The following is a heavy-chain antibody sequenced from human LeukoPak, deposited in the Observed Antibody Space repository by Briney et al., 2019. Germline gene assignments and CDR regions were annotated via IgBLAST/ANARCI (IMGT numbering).Heavy chain of an antibody. Sequence: SETLSLTCAVYGGSFSGYYWSWIRQPPGEGLEWIGEINHSGSTNYNPSLKSRVTISVDTSKNQFSLKLSSVTAADTAVYYCARSRANCSSTSCYSGPSNWFDPWGQGTLVTVSS. CDR1: GGSFSGYY. V-gene: IGHV4-34*01. CDR2: INHSGST. D-gene: IGHD2-2*02. J-gene: IGHJ5*02. CDR3: ARSRANCSSTSCYSGPSNWFDP.